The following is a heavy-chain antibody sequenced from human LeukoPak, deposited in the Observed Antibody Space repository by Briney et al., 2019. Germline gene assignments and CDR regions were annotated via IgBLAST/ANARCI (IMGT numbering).Heavy chain of an antibody. V-gene: IGHV3-66*01. CDR1: GFTFRNHA. Sequence: QAGGSLRLSCEASGFTFRNHAMTWVRQAPGKGLEGVSVIYSGGSTYYADSVKGRFTISRDNSKNTLYLQMNSLRAEDTAVYYCARGGYGGNSPPYGMDVWGQGTTVTVSS. D-gene: IGHD4-23*01. J-gene: IGHJ6*02. CDR3: ARGGYGGNSPPYGMDV. CDR2: IYSGGST.